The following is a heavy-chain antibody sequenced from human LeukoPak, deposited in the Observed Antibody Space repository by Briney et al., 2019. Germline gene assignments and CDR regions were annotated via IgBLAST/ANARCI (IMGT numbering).Heavy chain of an antibody. V-gene: IGHV3-64*02. Sequence: WGSLRLSCEASGFTFSTYGMHWVRQAPGKGLEDVTAISDNGGSTYYADSVKGRLTISRDNSKDTLCLQMGSLRAEDMAVYYCARGVEQHLVRIGFDIWGQGTMVTVSS. J-gene: IGHJ3*02. CDR1: GFTFSTYG. CDR3: ARGVEQHLVRIGFDI. D-gene: IGHD6-13*01. CDR2: ISDNGGST.